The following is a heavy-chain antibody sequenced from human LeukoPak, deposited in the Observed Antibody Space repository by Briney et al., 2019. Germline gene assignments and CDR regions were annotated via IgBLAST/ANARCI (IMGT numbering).Heavy chain of an antibody. CDR1: GGSFSGYY. Sequence: PSETLSLTCAVYGGSFSGYYWSWIRQPPGKGLEWIGEINHSGSTYYNPSLKSRVTISVDTSKNQFSLKLSSVTAADTAVYYCATDLGGVYTYWGQGTLVTVSS. J-gene: IGHJ4*02. CDR2: INHSGST. D-gene: IGHD3-3*01. V-gene: IGHV4-34*01. CDR3: ATDLGGVYTY.